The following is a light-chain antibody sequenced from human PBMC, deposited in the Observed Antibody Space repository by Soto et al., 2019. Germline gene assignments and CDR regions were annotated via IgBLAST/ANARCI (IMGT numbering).Light chain of an antibody. J-gene: IGLJ2*01. CDR1: SSDHGSYNL. CDR3: CSYAGTTTFNVL. V-gene: IGLV2-23*03. Sequence: QSALTQPASVSGSPGQSITISCTGTSSDHGSYNLVSWYQQHPGKAPKLIIYEGNKRPSGVSDRFSVSKSGNTASLTISGLRTEDEADYFCCSYAGTTTFNVLFGGGTKLTVL. CDR2: EGN.